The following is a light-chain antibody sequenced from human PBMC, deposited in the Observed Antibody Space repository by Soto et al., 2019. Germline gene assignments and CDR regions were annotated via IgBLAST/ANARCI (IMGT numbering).Light chain of an antibody. Sequence: DNQMTQSPSSLSASVEDRVIITCRASQSISNHLNWYQQKPGKAPKLLIFAASSLQSGVPSRFSGSRSGPDFTLTISSLQPEDFATYYCQQSYSSPPTFGQGTKVDIK. CDR2: AAS. CDR3: QQSYSSPPT. CDR1: QSISNH. V-gene: IGKV1-39*01. J-gene: IGKJ1*01.